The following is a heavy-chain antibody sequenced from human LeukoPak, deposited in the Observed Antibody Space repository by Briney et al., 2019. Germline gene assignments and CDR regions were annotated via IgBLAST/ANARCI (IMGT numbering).Heavy chain of an antibody. V-gene: IGHV3-23*01. CDR2: IIGSGGST. D-gene: IGHD2-2*01. CDR3: ATLLVVPAAKGPYFDY. Sequence: PGGSLRLSCAASGFTFSSYAMSWVRQAPGKGLEWVSSIIGSGGSTYYADSVKGRFTISRDNSKNTLYLQMNSLRAEDTAVYYCATLLVVPAAKGPYFDYWGQGTLVTVSS. CDR1: GFTFSSYA. J-gene: IGHJ4*02.